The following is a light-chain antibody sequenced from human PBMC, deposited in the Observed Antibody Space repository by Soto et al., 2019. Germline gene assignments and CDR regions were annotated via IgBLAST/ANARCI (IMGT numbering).Light chain of an antibody. CDR3: QQRSNWPLFT. CDR2: DAS. CDR1: QSVSSY. Sequence: IVMTQSPATLSLSPGERATLSFRASQSVSSYLAWYQQKPGQAPRLLIYDASNRATGIPARFSGSGPGTDFTLTISSLEPEDFAVYYCQQRSNWPLFTFGPGTKVDIK. J-gene: IGKJ3*01. V-gene: IGKV3-11*01.